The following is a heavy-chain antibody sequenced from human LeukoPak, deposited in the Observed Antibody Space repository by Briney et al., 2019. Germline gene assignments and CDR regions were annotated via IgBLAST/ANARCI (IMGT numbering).Heavy chain of an antibody. CDR3: ARTITIFGVHKGNWFDP. J-gene: IGHJ5*02. D-gene: IGHD3-3*01. CDR1: GGTFSSYA. CDR2: IIPIFGTA. Sequence: SVKVSCKASGGTFSSYAISWVRQALGQGLEWMGGIIPIFGTANYAQKFQGRVTITTDESTSTAYMELSSLRSEDTAVYYCARTITIFGVHKGNWFDPWGQGTLVTVSS. V-gene: IGHV1-69*05.